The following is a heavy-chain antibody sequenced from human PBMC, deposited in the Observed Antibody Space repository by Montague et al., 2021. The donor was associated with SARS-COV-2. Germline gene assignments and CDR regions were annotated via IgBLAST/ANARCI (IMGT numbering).Heavy chain of an antibody. Sequence: SETLSLTCTVSGGSISSPDYYWGWIRQPPGKGLEWIGSISYAGRTYYNPSLRSRVSFSMDTSKNHFSLSLNSVTAADTAVYFCARQLPPYCSTNKCYPYYFDVWGQGALVTVSS. V-gene: IGHV4-39*01. D-gene: IGHD2-2*01. J-gene: IGHJ4*02. CDR3: ARQLPPYCSTNKCYPYYFDV. CDR2: ISYAGRT. CDR1: GGSISSPDYY.